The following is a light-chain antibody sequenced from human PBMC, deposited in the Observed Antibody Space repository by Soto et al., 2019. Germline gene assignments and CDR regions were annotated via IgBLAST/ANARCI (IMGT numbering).Light chain of an antibody. CDR1: QSVSSY. CDR3: QQRSNRPPWT. J-gene: IGKJ1*01. Sequence: EIVVTQSQATLSFAPGERATLSCRASQSVSSYLAWYQQKPGQAPRLLIYDASNRATGIPPRFSGSGSGRDFTLTISSLEPEDFAVYYCQQRSNRPPWTFGHGTKVEIK. CDR2: DAS. V-gene: IGKV3-11*02.